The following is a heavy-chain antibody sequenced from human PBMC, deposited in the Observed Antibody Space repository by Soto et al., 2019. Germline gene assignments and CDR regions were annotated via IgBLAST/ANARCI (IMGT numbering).Heavy chain of an antibody. CDR3: ARLLGGVTTFDY. CDR2: IYSGGTT. J-gene: IGHJ4*02. CDR1: GFIVSGNY. V-gene: IGHV3-66*01. D-gene: IGHD3-10*01. Sequence: GGSLRVSCAASGFIVSGNYMTWVRQAPGKGLECVSVIYSGGTTYYADSVKGRFTISRDNSKNTLYLQMNSLRAEDTAVYHCARLLGGVTTFDYWGQGTLVTVS.